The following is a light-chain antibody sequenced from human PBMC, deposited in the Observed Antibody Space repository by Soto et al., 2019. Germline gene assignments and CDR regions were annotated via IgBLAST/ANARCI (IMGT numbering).Light chain of an antibody. V-gene: IGLV6-57*04. CDR3: QTYDSSKWV. J-gene: IGLJ3*02. Sequence: NFMLTQPHSVSESPGKTVTISCTRSSGSIASNYVQWYQQRPGSVPTTVIHEDNQRPSGVPDRFSGSIDSSSNSASLTISGLKTEDEADYYCQTYDSSKWVFGGGTKLTVL. CDR2: EDN. CDR1: SGSIASNY.